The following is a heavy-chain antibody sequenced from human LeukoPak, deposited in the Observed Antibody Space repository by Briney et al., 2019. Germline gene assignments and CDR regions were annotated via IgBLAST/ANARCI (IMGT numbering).Heavy chain of an antibody. Sequence: GESLKTSCKGSGYSFTTYWIGWVRQMPGKGLEWMGMIYPGDSETRYSPSFQGQVTISVDKSISTAYVQWSSLKASDTAMYYCARHGPWGSGSYSIDIWGQGTMVTASS. CDR1: GYSFTTYW. J-gene: IGHJ3*02. V-gene: IGHV5-51*01. CDR2: IYPGDSET. CDR3: ARHGPWGSGSYSIDI. D-gene: IGHD3-10*01.